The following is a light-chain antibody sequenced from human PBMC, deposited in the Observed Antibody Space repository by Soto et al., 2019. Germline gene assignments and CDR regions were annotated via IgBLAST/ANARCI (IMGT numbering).Light chain of an antibody. J-gene: IGLJ1*01. Sequence: QSVLTQPASVSGSPGQSITISCTGTSSDVAGYNHVSWYQHHPGKAPKLMIYEVTKRPSGVSNRFSGSKSGDTASLTISGPQAEDEADYYCNSFTSSITPCVFGTGTKVTVL. CDR3: NSFTSSITPCV. CDR1: SSDVAGYNH. CDR2: EVT. V-gene: IGLV2-14*01.